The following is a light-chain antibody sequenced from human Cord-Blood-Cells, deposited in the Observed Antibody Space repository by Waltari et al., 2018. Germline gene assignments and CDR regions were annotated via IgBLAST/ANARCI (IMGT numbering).Light chain of an antibody. J-gene: IGLJ2*01. CDR2: DVS. CDR3: CSYAGSYTVV. CDR1: SSDVGGYNY. V-gene: IGLV2-11*01. Sequence: QSALTQPRSVSGSPGRSVTISCTGTSSDVGGYNYVPWYQQHPGKAPKLMIYDVSKRPSGVPDRFSGSKSGNTASLTISGLQAEDEADYYCCSYAGSYTVVFGGGTKLTVL.